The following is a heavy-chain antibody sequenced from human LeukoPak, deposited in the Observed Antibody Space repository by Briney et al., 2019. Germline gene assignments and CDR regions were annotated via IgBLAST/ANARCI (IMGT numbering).Heavy chain of an antibody. D-gene: IGHD3-22*01. J-gene: IGHJ4*02. CDR2: ISAYNGNT. Sequence: VASVKVSCKASGYTFTSYGISWVRQAPGQGLEWMGWISAYNGNTNYAQKLQGRVTMTTDTSTSTAYMELSRLRSDDTAVYYCARAIDYYDSSGVDYWGQGTLVTVSS. V-gene: IGHV1-18*01. CDR3: ARAIDYYDSSGVDY. CDR1: GYTFTSYG.